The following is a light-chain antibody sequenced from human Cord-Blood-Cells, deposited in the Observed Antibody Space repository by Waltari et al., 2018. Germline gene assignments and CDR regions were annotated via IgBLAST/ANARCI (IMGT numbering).Light chain of an antibody. CDR1: SSDVGSYNL. Sequence: QSALTQPASVSGSPGQSITISCTGTSSDVGSYNLVSWYQQHPGKAPKLMIYEGSKRPSGVSNRFSGSKSGNTASLIISGLQAEDEADYYCCSYAGSSTFAVFGGGTKLTVL. CDR3: CSYAGSSTFAV. V-gene: IGLV2-23*03. CDR2: EGS. J-gene: IGLJ3*02.